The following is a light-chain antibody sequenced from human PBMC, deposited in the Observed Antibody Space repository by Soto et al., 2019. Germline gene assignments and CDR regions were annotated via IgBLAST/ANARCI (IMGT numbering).Light chain of an antibody. V-gene: IGKV3-20*01. J-gene: IGKJ2*01. CDR3: QQYGISPGT. CDR2: GAS. Sequence: DIVLTQSPGTLSLSPGETATLSCRASQSVRSSYLAWYQQKPGQAPRLLIYGASSRATGIPDRFSGSGSGTDFTLSISRLEPEDFAVYSCQQYGISPGTFGQGTKLEI. CDR1: QSVRSSY.